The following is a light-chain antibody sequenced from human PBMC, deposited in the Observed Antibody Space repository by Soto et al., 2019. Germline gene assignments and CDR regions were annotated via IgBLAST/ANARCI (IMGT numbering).Light chain of an antibody. J-gene: IGKJ4*01. CDR3: QQLNSYPFT. V-gene: IGKV1-9*01. CDR2: AAS. CDR1: QGISSY. Sequence: DIQLTQSPSFLSASVGDRVTITCRASQGISSYLAWYQQKPGKAPKLLIYAASTLQSGVPSRFSGSESGTEFTLTISSLQPEDFATYYCQQLNSYPFTFGRGTKV.